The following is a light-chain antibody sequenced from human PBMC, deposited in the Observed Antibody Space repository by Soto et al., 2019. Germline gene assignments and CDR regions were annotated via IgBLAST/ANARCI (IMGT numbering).Light chain of an antibody. J-gene: IGKJ2*01. Sequence: EILLAQSPATLSLSPGERATLSCKASQDVSIFLAWYQQKPGQAPRLLIHDASNRATGVPARFSGSGSGRDFTLTITSLEPEDFAVYYCQLRSTWLYTCGQGTKLEV. CDR1: QDVSIF. CDR2: DAS. CDR3: QLRSTWLYT. V-gene: IGKV3-11*02.